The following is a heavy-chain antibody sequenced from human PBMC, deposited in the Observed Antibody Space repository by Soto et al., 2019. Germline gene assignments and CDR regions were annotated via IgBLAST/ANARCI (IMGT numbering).Heavy chain of an antibody. CDR3: AKDQKKWFGEFPGLDY. D-gene: IGHD3-10*01. CDR1: GFTFSSYG. V-gene: IGHV3-30*18. Sequence: HPGGSLRLSCAASGFTFSSYGMHWVRQAPGKGLEWVAVISYDGSNKYYADSVKGRFTISRDNSKNTLYLQMNSLRAEDTAVYYCAKDQKKWFGEFPGLDYWGQGTLVTVSS. CDR2: ISYDGSNK. J-gene: IGHJ4*02.